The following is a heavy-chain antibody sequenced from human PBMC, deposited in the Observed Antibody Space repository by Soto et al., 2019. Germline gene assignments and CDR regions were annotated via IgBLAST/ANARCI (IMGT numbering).Heavy chain of an antibody. CDR1: GYTFTSYG. CDR2: ISAYNGNT. CDR3: ARDGTYYDFWSGYKKGWFDP. V-gene: IGHV1-18*01. Sequence: ASVKVSCKASGYTFTSYGISWVRQAPGQGLEWMGWISAYNGNTNYAQKLQGRVTMTTDTSTSTAYMELRSLRSDDTAVYYCARDGTYYDFWSGYKKGWFDPWGQGTLVTVSS. J-gene: IGHJ5*02. D-gene: IGHD3-3*01.